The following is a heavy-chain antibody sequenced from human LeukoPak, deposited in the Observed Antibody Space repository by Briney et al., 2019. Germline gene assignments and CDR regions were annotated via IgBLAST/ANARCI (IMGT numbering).Heavy chain of an antibody. CDR1: GGSISGYY. J-gene: IGHJ4*02. CDR3: AGPRSYFDY. V-gene: IGHV4-59*08. CDR2: IYYSGST. Sequence: SETLSLTCIVSGGSISGYYWTWIRQPPGKGLEWIGYIYYSGSTNYNPSLKTRVTISVDMSKNQFSLKLSFVTAADTAVYYCAGPRSYFDYWGQGTLVTVSS.